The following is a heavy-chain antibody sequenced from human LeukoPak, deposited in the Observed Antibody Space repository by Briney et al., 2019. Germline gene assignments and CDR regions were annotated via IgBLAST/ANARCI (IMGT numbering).Heavy chain of an antibody. CDR2: ISSSSSTI. Sequence: GGSLRLSCAASGFTFSSYSMNWVRQAPGKGLEWVSYISSSSSTIYYADSVKGRFTISRDNAKNSLYLQMNSLRAEDTAVYYCAKDSGYCSSTSCPRYYYYYMDVWGKGTTVTVSS. J-gene: IGHJ6*03. V-gene: IGHV3-48*01. CDR1: GFTFSSYS. D-gene: IGHD2-2*01. CDR3: AKDSGYCSSTSCPRYYYYYMDV.